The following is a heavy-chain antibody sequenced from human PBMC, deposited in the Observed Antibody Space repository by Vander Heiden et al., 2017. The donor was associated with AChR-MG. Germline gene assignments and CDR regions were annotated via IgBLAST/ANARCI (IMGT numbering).Heavy chain of an antibody. CDR2: ISAYNGNT. CDR3: AREGDYVWGSYRYTSSVFDY. CDR1: GYTFTSYG. Sequence: QVQLVQSGAEVKKPGASVKVSCKASGYTFTSYGISGVRQAPGQGLEWMGWISAYNGNTNYAQKLQGRVTMTTDTSTSTAYMELRSLRSDDTAVYYCAREGDYVWGSYRYTSSVFDYWGQGTLVTVSS. J-gene: IGHJ4*02. D-gene: IGHD3-16*02. V-gene: IGHV1-18*01.